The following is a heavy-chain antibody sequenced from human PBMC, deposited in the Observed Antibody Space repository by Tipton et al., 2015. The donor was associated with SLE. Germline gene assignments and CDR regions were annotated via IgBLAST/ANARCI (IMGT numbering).Heavy chain of an antibody. J-gene: IGHJ5*02. CDR2: INHSGST. CDR1: GGSFSGYY. V-gene: IGHV4-34*01. Sequence: TLSLTCAVYGGSFSGYYWSWIRQPPGKGLEWIGEINHSGSTNYNPSLKSRVTISVGTSKNQFSLKLSSMTAADTAVYYCARQLYYYGSGHWFDPWGQGTLVTVSS. D-gene: IGHD3-10*01. CDR3: ARQLYYYGSGHWFDP.